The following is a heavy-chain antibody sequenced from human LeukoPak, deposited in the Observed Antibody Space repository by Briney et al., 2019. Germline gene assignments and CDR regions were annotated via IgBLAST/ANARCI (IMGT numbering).Heavy chain of an antibody. CDR3: ARPGRGSSRDY. CDR2: IYYSGST. CDR1: GGSISSYY. J-gene: IGHJ4*02. V-gene: IGHV4-59*12. Sequence: PSETLSLTCTVSGGSISSYYWNWIRQPPGKGLEWIGYIYYSGSTNYNPSLKSRVTISVDTSKNQVSLKMSSVTAADTAVYYCARPGRGSSRDYWGQGTLVTVSS. D-gene: IGHD6-6*01.